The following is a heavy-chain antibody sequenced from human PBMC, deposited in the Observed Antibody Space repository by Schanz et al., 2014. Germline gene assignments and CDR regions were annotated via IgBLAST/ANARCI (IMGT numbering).Heavy chain of an antibody. J-gene: IGHJ4*02. D-gene: IGHD1-26*01. CDR3: ARGGATRFDY. CDR1: GFTVNTNY. Sequence: EVQLVESGGGLVQPGGSLRLSCAVSGFTVNTNYMTWVRQAPGKGLECVSILYIRSTYYADSVKGRFTISRDNSKNSLYLQMNSLRDEDTAVYYCARGGATRFDYWGQGTLVTVSS. V-gene: IGHV3-66*01. CDR2: LYIRST.